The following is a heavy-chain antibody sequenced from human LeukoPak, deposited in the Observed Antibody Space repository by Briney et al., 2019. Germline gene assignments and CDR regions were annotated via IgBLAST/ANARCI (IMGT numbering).Heavy chain of an antibody. CDR1: GGSISSGGYY. V-gene: IGHV4-31*11. CDR3: ARAIQFYDSSGYFDY. D-gene: IGHD3-22*01. CDR2: IYYSGST. Sequence: SQTLSLTCAVSGGSISSGGYYWSWIRQHPGKGLEWIGYIYYSGSTYYNPSLKSRVTISVDTSKNQFSLKLSSVTAADTAVYYCARAIQFYDSSGYFDYWGQGTLVTVSS. J-gene: IGHJ4*02.